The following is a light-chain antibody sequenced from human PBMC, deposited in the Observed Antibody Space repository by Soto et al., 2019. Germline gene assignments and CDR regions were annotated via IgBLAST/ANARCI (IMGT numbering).Light chain of an antibody. CDR1: SSDVGDYDY. CDR3: SSYTSSRSLV. V-gene: IGLV2-14*01. CDR2: VVS. J-gene: IGLJ1*01. Sequence: QSVLTQPASLSGSPGQSITISCTGTSSDVGDYDYVSWYQQHPGKAPKLIIYVVSDRPSGVSNRFSGSKSANTASLTISGLQAEDEADYFCSSYTSSRSLVFGTGTKVTVL.